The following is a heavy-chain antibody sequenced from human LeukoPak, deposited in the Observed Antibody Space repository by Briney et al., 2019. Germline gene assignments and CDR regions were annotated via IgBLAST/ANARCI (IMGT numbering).Heavy chain of an antibody. D-gene: IGHD2-15*01. V-gene: IGHV1-46*01. CDR1: GYIFTSYY. CDR3: ARNDVEGRSDIGNNWFDP. Sequence: ASVKVSCKASGYIFTSYYMYWVRQAPGQGLEWMGIINPSGGSIRYAQKFQGRVTMTRDMSTSTDYMELSSLRSEDTAVYYCARNDVEGRSDIGNNWFDPWGQGTLVTVSS. CDR2: INPSGGSI. J-gene: IGHJ5*02.